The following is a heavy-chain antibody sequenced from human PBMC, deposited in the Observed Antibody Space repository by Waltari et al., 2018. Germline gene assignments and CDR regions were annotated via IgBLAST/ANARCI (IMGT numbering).Heavy chain of an antibody. CDR2: ISWNSGSI. CDR3: AKGGNWNYFDY. V-gene: IGHV3-9*01. CDR1: GFTFDDYA. Sequence: EVQLVESGGGLVQPGRSLRLSCAASGFTFDDYAMHWVRQAPGKGLGGGAGISWNSGSIGDADSVKGRFTISRDNAKNSLYLQMNSLRAEDTALYYCAKGGNWNYFDYWGQGTLVTVSS. D-gene: IGHD1-20*01. J-gene: IGHJ4*02.